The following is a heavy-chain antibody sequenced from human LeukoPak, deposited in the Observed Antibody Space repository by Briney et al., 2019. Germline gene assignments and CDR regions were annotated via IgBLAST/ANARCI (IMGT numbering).Heavy chain of an antibody. V-gene: IGHV3-66*01. J-gene: IGHJ4*02. Sequence: ETLSLTCTVSGDSISSSSYYWGWIRQAPGKGLEWVSLIYNGGSTKYADAVKGRFTISRDNSKNTLYLQMNSLRAEDTAVYYCARDYYDSSGYYSLVYWGQGTLVTVSA. CDR3: ARDYYDSSGYYSLVY. D-gene: IGHD3-22*01. CDR2: IYNGGST. CDR1: GDSISSSSYY.